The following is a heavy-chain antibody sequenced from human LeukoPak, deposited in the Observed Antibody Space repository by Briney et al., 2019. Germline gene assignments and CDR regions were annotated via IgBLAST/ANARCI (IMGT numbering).Heavy chain of an antibody. V-gene: IGHV3-33*01. D-gene: IGHD3-22*01. CDR1: GFTFSSHG. J-gene: IGHJ4*02. CDR3: ARDRSGYFHLDY. CDR2: IWYDGINK. Sequence: GTSLRLSCAASGFTFSSHGMHWVRQAPGKGLEWVAFIWYDGINKYYADSVKGRFTISRDNSKNTLYPQMNSLRAEDTAVYYCARDRSGYFHLDYWGQGTLVTVSS.